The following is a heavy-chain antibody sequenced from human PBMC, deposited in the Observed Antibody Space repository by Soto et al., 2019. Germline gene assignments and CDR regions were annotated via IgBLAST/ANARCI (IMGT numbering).Heavy chain of an antibody. D-gene: IGHD3-9*01. J-gene: IGHJ5*02. V-gene: IGHV4-39*01. CDR3: ARQDYDLLTDSGNWFDP. CDR1: GGSIGRSTYY. Sequence: QLQLQESGPGLVKPSETLSLTCSLSGGSIGRSTYYWVWLRQSPGKGLEWIGNVYYTGSTQYNPSLKILITISIDTSKDQFSLKLRSVTAADTAVYYCARQDYDLLTDSGNWFDPWGQGTLVTVSS. CDR2: VYYTGST.